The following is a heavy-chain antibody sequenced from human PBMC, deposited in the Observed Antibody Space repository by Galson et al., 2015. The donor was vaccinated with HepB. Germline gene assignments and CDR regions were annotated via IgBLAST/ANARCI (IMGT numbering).Heavy chain of an antibody. CDR3: VKGYYYGSGSYVGNWFDP. CDR1: GFTFSSYA. Sequence: SLRLSCAASGFTFSSYAMSWVRQAPGKGLEWVSAISGSGGGSGGSTYYADPVKGRFTISRDNSKHTLYLQMNSLRAEDTAVYYCVKGYYYGSGSYVGNWFDPWGQGTLVTVSS. CDR2: ISGSGGGSGGST. V-gene: IGHV3-23*01. J-gene: IGHJ5*02. D-gene: IGHD3-10*01.